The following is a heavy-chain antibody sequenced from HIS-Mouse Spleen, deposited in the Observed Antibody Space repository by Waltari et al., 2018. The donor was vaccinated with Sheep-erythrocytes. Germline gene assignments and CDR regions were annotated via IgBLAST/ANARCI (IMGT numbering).Heavy chain of an antibody. CDR1: GFTFSSYG. D-gene: IGHD1-26*01. V-gene: IGHV3-30*18. CDR2: ISYDGSNK. J-gene: IGHJ5*02. CDR3: AKVGATGWFDP. Sequence: QVQLVESGGGVMQPGMSLRLSCADPGFTFSSYGMYWVRQVPGKGLEWVAVISYDGSNKYYADSVKGRFTISRDNSKNTLYLQMNSLRAEDTAVYYCAKVGATGWFDPWGQGTLVTVSS.